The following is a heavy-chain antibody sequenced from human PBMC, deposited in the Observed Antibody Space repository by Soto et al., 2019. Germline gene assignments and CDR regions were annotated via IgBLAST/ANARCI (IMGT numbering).Heavy chain of an antibody. J-gene: IGHJ5*02. Sequence: GESLKISCKGSGYSFTSYWISWVRQMPGKGLEWMGRIDPSDSYTNYSPSFQGHVTISADKSISTAYLQWSSLKASDTDMYYCARHIVIVGDQRPPRWFDPRGQGTLVTVSS. D-gene: IGHD1-26*01. CDR2: IDPSDSYT. V-gene: IGHV5-10-1*01. CDR1: GYSFTSYW. CDR3: ARHIVIVGDQRPPRWFDP.